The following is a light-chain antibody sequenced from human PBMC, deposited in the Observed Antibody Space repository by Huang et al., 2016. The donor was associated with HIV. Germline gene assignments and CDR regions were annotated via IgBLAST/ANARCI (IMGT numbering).Light chain of an antibody. Sequence: DIQMTQSPSSLSASPGVRVTLSCRANQDIVNFLAWYQHKPGGVPRLLIYGASTLQSGVPSRFSGRGSGTDFTLTITSFQPDDVATYYCQRYDSAPRAFGQGTKVEI. CDR3: QRYDSAPRA. J-gene: IGKJ1*01. V-gene: IGKV1-27*01. CDR1: QDIVNF. CDR2: GAS.